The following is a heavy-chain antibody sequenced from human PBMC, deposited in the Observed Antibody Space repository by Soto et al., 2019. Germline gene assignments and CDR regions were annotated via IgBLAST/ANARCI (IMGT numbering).Heavy chain of an antibody. CDR3: AVGVAATQPFDY. Sequence: ASVKVSCKASGYTFTSYGISWVRQAPGQGLEWMGWISAYNGNTNYAQKLQGRVTMTTGTSTSTAYMELRSPRSDDTAVYYCAVGVAATQPFDYWGQGTLVTVSS. CDR1: GYTFTSYG. D-gene: IGHD2-15*01. CDR2: ISAYNGNT. J-gene: IGHJ4*02. V-gene: IGHV1-18*04.